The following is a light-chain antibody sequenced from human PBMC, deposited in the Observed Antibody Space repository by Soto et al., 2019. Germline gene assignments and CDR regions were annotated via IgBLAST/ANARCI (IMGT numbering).Light chain of an antibody. J-gene: IGKJ1*01. Sequence: QLTRSPSSLSAAVGDRVTITSRALQGSSYYLSLYQQNPGKATNLLIDAPSTLQSAVPSRFGGSGSGTDFTLTISSLQPEDFATYYCQQLNSYPRTFGQGTKVAFK. CDR1: QGSSYY. CDR3: QQLNSYPRT. V-gene: IGKV1-9*01. CDR2: APS.